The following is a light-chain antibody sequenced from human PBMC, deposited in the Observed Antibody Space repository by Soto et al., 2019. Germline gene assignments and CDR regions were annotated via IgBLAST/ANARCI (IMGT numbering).Light chain of an antibody. CDR1: SPNVGDYKL. CDR3: CSYLGSSTV. Sequence: QSALTQPASVSGSPGQSITISCTGTSPNVGDYKLVSWYQQHPGKAPKLIIYEGSKRPSGVSNRFSGSKSGDTASLTISGLQSEDEAAYYCCSYLGSSTVFGGGTQLTVL. V-gene: IGLV2-23*01. J-gene: IGLJ7*01. CDR2: EGS.